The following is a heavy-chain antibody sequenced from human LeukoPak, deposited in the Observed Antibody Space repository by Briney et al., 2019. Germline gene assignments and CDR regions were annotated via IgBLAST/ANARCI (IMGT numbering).Heavy chain of an antibody. Sequence: SETLSLTCTVSGGSISSSSYYWGWIRQPPGKGLEWIGSIYYSGSTYYNPSLKSRVTISVDTSKNQFSLKLSSVTAAGTAVYYCARQSVGATLHFDYWGQGTLVTVSS. D-gene: IGHD1-26*01. CDR1: GGSISSSSYY. CDR3: ARQSVGATLHFDY. J-gene: IGHJ4*02. V-gene: IGHV4-39*01. CDR2: IYYSGST.